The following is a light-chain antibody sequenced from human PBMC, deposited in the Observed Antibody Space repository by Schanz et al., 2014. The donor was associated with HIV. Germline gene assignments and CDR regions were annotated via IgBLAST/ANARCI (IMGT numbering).Light chain of an antibody. CDR1: TSNIGSNT. CDR3: AAWDDSLNNVV. J-gene: IGLJ2*01. V-gene: IGLV1-44*01. Sequence: QSVLTQPPSTSGPPGQRVIISCSGSTSNIGSNTVNWYQQLPRTAPKLLIYSNNQRPSGVPDRFSGSKSGTSASLAISGLQSEDEADYYCAAWDDSLNNVVFGGGTQLTVL. CDR2: SNN.